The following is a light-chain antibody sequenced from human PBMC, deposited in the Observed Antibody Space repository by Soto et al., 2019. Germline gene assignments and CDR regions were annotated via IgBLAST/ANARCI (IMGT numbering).Light chain of an antibody. Sequence: DVQMTQSPSTLSASVGDTVTITCRASQSVRSWLAWYQQKPGKAPKLLIYKASSLESGVPSRFSGSGSGTEFTLAISSLQPDDFATYYCQQYGFFLTFGQGTKVDIK. CDR2: KAS. CDR1: QSVRSW. V-gene: IGKV1-5*03. CDR3: QQYGFFLT. J-gene: IGKJ2*01.